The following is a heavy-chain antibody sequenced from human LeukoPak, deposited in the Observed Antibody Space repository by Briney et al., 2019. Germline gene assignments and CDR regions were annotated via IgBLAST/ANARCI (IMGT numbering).Heavy chain of an antibody. D-gene: IGHD1-7*01. V-gene: IGHV4-39*07. CDR2: FYSGGSA. CDR1: DGSISSSNYC. J-gene: IGHJ4*02. Sequence: KPSETLSLTCIVPDGSISSSNYCWAWIRQPPGKGLEWIGTFYSGGSAYYNPSLTSRVSISKDTSDNQFSLRLYSVTAADTAVYYCARKQGGTMYDVWGQGTQVTVSS. CDR3: ARKQGGTMYDV.